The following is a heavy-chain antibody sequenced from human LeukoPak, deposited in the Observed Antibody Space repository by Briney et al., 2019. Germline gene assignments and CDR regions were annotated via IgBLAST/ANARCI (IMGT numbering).Heavy chain of an antibody. V-gene: IGHV3-9*01. CDR2: ISWNSGYI. Sequence: PGRSLRLSCAGSGFTFDEHAMHWVRQAPRKGLEWVSGISWNSGYIAYADSVKGRFTISRDNAKTLLFLQMSSLRAADTALYYCVKGHCSSSSCFPNYYYYMDVWGTGTTVTVSS. CDR3: VKGHCSSSSCFPNYYYYMDV. D-gene: IGHD2-15*01. CDR1: GFTFDEHA. J-gene: IGHJ6*03.